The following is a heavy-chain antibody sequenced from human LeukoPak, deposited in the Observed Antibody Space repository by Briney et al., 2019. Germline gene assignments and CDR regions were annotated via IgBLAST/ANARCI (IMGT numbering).Heavy chain of an antibody. CDR1: GYTFTGYY. CDR2: INPSSGGS. Sequence: WASVKVSCTASGYTFTGYYMHWVRQAPGQGLEWMGRINPSSGGSTYAPKFQGRVTMSRDTSISTAYMELSRLRSDDAAVYYCVLMADAFDIWGQGTMVTVSS. V-gene: IGHV1-2*06. CDR3: VLMADAFDI. D-gene: IGHD2-8*01. J-gene: IGHJ3*02.